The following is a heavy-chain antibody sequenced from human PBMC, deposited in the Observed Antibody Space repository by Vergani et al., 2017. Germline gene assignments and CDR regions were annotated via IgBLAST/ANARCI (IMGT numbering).Heavy chain of an antibody. J-gene: IGHJ4*02. V-gene: IGHV1-69*11. CDR1: GYTFTGYY. D-gene: IGHD5-12*01. Sequence: QVQLVQSGAEVKKPGASVKVSCKASGYTFTGYYMHWVRQAPGQGLEWMGRIIPILGTANYAQKFQGRVTITADESTSTAYMELSSLRSEDTAVYYCARDSEWLRFDYWGQGTLVTVSS. CDR2: IIPILGTA. CDR3: ARDSEWLRFDY.